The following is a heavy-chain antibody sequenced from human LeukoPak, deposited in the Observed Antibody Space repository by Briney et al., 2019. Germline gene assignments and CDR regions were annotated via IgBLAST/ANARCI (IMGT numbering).Heavy chain of an antibody. D-gene: IGHD4-23*01. V-gene: IGHV4-38-2*02. CDR1: GYSISSGYY. CDR3: ARDWSPYGGNPSSSSTDY. CDR2: IYHSGST. J-gene: IGHJ4*02. Sequence: PSETLSLTCTVSGYSISSGYYWGWIRQPPGKGLEWIGSIYHSGSTYYNPSLKSRVTISVDTSKNQFSLKLSSVTAADTAVYYCARDWSPYGGNPSSSSTDYWGQGTLVTVSS.